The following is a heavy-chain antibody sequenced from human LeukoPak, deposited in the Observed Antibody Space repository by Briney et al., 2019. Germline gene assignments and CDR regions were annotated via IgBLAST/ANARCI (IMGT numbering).Heavy chain of an antibody. CDR3: ARDFSSGMDV. V-gene: IGHV3-21*01. J-gene: IGHJ6*02. CDR1: GFTFSSYS. CDR2: ISSSGSYI. Sequence: GGSLRLSCAASGFTFSSYSMNWVRKAPGKGLEWVSSISSSGSYIYYADSVKGRFTISRDNAKNSLYLQMNSLKAEDTGVYYCARDFSSGMDVWGQGITVTVSS. D-gene: IGHD6-19*01.